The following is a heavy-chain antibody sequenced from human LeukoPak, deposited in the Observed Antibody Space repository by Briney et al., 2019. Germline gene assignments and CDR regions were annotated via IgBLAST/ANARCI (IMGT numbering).Heavy chain of an antibody. D-gene: IGHD3-9*01. J-gene: IGHJ6*03. Sequence: SETLSLTCAVYGGSFSGYYWSWIRQPPGKGLEWIGEINHSGSTNYNPSLKSRVTISVDTSKNQFSLKLSSVTAADTAVYYCARQRGQTYYDILTGHHHYYYYMDVWGKGTTVTVSS. CDR2: INHSGST. V-gene: IGHV4-34*01. CDR3: ARQRGQTYYDILTGHHHYYYYMDV. CDR1: GGSFSGYY.